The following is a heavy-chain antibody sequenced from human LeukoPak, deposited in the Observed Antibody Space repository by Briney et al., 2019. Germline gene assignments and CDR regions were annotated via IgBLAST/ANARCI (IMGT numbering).Heavy chain of an antibody. CDR3: ARKREDYYYGMDV. J-gene: IGHJ6*02. Sequence: SVKVSCKASGDTCSSYAISWVRQAPGHGLEWMGRIIPILGIANYAQKFQGRVTITADKSTSTAYMELSSLRSEDTAVYYCARKREDYYYGMDVWGQGTTVTVSS. CDR2: IIPILGIA. CDR1: GDTCSSYA. V-gene: IGHV1-69*04. D-gene: IGHD6-25*01.